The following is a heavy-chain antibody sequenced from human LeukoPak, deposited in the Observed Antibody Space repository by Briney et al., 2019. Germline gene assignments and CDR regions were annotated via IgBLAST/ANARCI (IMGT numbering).Heavy chain of an antibody. CDR3: AKLGIGAFWYFDL. CDR1: GDSISSGAYY. D-gene: IGHD7-27*01. V-gene: IGHV4-61*08. J-gene: IGHJ2*01. CDR2: IHHSGST. Sequence: ASETLSLTCTVSGDSISSGAYYWSCIRQHPGKGLEWIGCIHHSGSTSSNPSLKSRVTISVDTSKNQFSLKLTSVTAADTAVYYCAKLGIGAFWYFDLWGRGTLVTVSS.